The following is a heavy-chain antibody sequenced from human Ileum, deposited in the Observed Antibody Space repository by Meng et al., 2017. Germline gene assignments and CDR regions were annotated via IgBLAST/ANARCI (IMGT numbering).Heavy chain of an antibody. CDR3: ARDHWGSLDY. CDR1: GGSVSTSDYQ. D-gene: IGHD7-27*01. J-gene: IGHJ4*02. V-gene: IGHV4-61*08. CDR2: AGT. Sequence: QVQVQESGPGLGRPSETLSLICTVSGGSVSTSDYQWGWIRQPPGKGLEWIGYAGTNYNPSLKSRVTISVDTSKRQFSLKLTSVTAADTAVDYCARDHWGSLDYWGQGILVTVSS.